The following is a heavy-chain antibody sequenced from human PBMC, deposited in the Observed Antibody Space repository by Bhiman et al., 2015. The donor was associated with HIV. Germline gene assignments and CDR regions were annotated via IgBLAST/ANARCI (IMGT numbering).Heavy chain of an antibody. D-gene: IGHD5-18*01. CDR3: AREIGGFNFGFSYYYGMDV. Sequence: ELQLVESGGGLVQPGGSLRLSCAASGFSFRSYEMNWVRQAPGKGLEWVSYISSGGSTIYYADSVKGRFTISRDDVKNSLHLQMNSLRAEDTAVYYCAREIGGFNFGFSYYYGMDVVGPRDHGHRLL. J-gene: IGHJ6*02. CDR2: ISSGGSTI. CDR1: GFSFRSYE. V-gene: IGHV3-48*03.